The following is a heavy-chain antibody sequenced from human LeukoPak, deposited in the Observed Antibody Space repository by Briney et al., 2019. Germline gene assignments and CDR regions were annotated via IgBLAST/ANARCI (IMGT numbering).Heavy chain of an antibody. V-gene: IGHV3-7*01. J-gene: IGHJ5*02. CDR2: IKQDGSEK. D-gene: IGHD3-10*01. CDR3: ARDRGRTNWFDP. Sequence: GALRLSCAASGFTFSSYWMSWVRQAPGKGLEWVANIKQDGSEKYYVDSVKGRFTISRDNAKNSLYLQMNSQRAEDTAVYYCARDRGRTNWFDPWGQGTLVTVSS. CDR1: GFTFSSYW.